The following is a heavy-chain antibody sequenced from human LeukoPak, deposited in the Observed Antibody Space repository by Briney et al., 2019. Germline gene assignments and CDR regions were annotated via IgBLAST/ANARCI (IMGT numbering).Heavy chain of an antibody. CDR2: INSDGTSP. D-gene: IGHD2-15*01. V-gene: IGHV3-74*01. Sequence: HPGGSLRLSCAASGIIFSNYWMHWVRQAPGKGLVWVSGINSDGTSPIYADSVKGRFTISRDNAKKTLYLQMNSLRAEDTAVYYCSRGYSGGFDYWGQGTLVTVSS. J-gene: IGHJ4*02. CDR3: SRGYSGGFDY. CDR1: GIIFSNYW.